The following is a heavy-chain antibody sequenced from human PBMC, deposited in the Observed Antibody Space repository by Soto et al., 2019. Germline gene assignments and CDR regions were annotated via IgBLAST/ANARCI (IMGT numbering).Heavy chain of an antibody. CDR2: IWYDGSNK. V-gene: IGHV3-33*01. Sequence: PGGSLRLSCAASGFTFSSYGMHWVRQAPGKGLEWVAVIWYDGSNKYYADSVKGRFTISRDNSKNTLYLQMNSLRAEDTAVYYCARANYYDSSGPGAYYYYGMDVWGQGTTVTVSS. CDR1: GFTFSSYG. J-gene: IGHJ6*02. CDR3: ARANYYDSSGPGAYYYYGMDV. D-gene: IGHD3-22*01.